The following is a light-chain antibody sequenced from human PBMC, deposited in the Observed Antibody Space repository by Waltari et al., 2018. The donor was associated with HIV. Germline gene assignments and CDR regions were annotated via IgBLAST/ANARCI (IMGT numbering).Light chain of an antibody. CDR1: NSTLDTPG. CDR2: NSD. Sequence: QSVLTQPPSASGAHGQTVPMSCPVGNSTLDTPGIHWYQPLPGGAPKLVIYNSDQRPSGVPYRFSGSRSGTSASLAILGLQSEDEGVYFCAVWDDTLNILVFGGGTQLTVL. CDR3: AVWDDTLNILV. J-gene: IGLJ3*02. V-gene: IGLV1-44*01.